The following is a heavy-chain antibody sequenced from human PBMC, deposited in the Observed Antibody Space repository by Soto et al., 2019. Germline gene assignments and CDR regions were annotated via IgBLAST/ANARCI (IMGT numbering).Heavy chain of an antibody. CDR2: IYYSGST. V-gene: IGHV4-31*03. D-gene: IGHD3-10*01. J-gene: IGHJ6*02. CDR3: ARDRRVTMVRGVYYGMDV. CDR1: GGSISSGGYY. Sequence: QVQLQESGPGLVKPSQTLSLTCTVSGGSISSGGYYWSWIRQHPGKGLEWIGYIYYSGSTYYNPSLKSRVTLSVDTSKNQFSLKLSSVTAADTAVYYCARDRRVTMVRGVYYGMDVWGQGTTVTVSS.